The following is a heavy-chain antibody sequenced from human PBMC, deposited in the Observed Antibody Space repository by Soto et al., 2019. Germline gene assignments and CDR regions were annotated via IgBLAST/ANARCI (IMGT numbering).Heavy chain of an antibody. Sequence: GGSLRLSCAASGFTFSSYSMNWVRQAPGKGLEWVSSISSSSSYIYYADSVKGRFTISRDNAKNSLYLQMNSLRAQDTAVYYCAGEGCSSTSCYRHWGQGTLVTVSS. V-gene: IGHV3-21*01. CDR2: ISSSSSYI. CDR1: GFTFSSYS. J-gene: IGHJ4*02. CDR3: AGEGCSSTSCYRH. D-gene: IGHD2-2*02.